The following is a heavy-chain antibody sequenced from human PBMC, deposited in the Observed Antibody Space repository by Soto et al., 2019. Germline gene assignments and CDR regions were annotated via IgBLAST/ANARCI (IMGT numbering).Heavy chain of an antibody. J-gene: IGHJ4*02. D-gene: IGHD5-18*01. CDR1: GYNFSAYY. CDR3: ARETDTSMVDY. Sequence: QVQLVQSGAEVKKPGASVKVSCQTSGYNFSAYYFNWVRQAAGQGPEWMGWLNPRNGQTGYVQKFRGRVTMTRVTSIATVYLELRRLTYEDTAIYFCARETDTSMVDYWGQGTLVTVSS. CDR2: LNPRNGQT. V-gene: IGHV1-8*01.